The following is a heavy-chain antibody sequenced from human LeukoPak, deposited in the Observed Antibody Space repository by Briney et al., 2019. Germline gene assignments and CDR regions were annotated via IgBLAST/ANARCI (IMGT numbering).Heavy chain of an antibody. CDR1: GGTFSSYA. CDR3: ARGQETDRELLHFDY. V-gene: IGHV1-69*04. J-gene: IGHJ4*02. CDR2: IIPIPGIA. Sequence: SVKVSCKASGGTFSSYAISWVRQAPGQGLEWTGRIIPIPGIANYAQKFQGRVTITADKSTSTAYMELSSLRSEDTAVYYCARGQETDRELLHFDYWGQGTLVTVSS. D-gene: IGHD1-26*01.